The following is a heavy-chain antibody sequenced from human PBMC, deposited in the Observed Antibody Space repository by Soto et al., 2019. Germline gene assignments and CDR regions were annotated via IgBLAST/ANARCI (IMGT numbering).Heavy chain of an antibody. Sequence: QTGGSLRLSCAASGFTFSSYAMSWVRQAPGKGLEWVSAISGSGGSTYYADSVKGRFTISRDNSKNTLYLQMNSLRAEDTAVYYCAKDPEPKRPYYYYYGMDVWGQGTTVTVSS. CDR2: ISGSGGST. CDR3: AKDPEPKRPYYYYYGMDV. CDR1: GFTFSSYA. J-gene: IGHJ6*02. V-gene: IGHV3-23*01.